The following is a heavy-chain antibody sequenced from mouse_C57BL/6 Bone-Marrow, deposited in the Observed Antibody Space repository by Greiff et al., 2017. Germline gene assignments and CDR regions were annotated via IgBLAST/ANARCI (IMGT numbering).Heavy chain of an antibody. CDR3: AIYDGYDEPSY. CDR2: IDPSDSYT. V-gene: IGHV1-69*01. CDR1: GYTFTSYW. D-gene: IGHD2-2*01. J-gene: IGHJ3*01. Sequence: QVQLQQSGAELVMPGASVKLSCKASGYTFTSYWMHWVKQRPGQGLEWIGEIDPSDSYTNYNQKFKGKSTLTVDKSSSTAYMQLSSLTSEDSAVYYCAIYDGYDEPSYWGQGTLVTVSA.